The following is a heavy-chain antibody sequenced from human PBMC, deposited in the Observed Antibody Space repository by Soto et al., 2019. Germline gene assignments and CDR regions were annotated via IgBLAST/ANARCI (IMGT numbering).Heavy chain of an antibody. D-gene: IGHD4-17*01. CDR2: INAGNGNT. J-gene: IGHJ4*02. CDR1: GYIFTSYA. Sequence: QVQLVQSGAEVKKPGASVKVSCKSSGYIFTSYAIHWVRQAPGQRLERMGWINAGNGNTKYLQKFQDRVTITRDTSANIAYMDLSSLGCEDTAVYYCAREGYGDYRFDYWGQGTLVTVAS. CDR3: AREGYGDYRFDY. V-gene: IGHV1-3*01.